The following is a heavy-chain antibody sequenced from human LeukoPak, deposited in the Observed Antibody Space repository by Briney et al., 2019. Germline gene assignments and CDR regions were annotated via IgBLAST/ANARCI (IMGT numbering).Heavy chain of an antibody. V-gene: IGHV6-1*01. CDR3: ERDPSSSLYFDY. Sequence: SQTLSLTCALSGDSVSINSAAWSWIRQSPSRGLEWLVRTYYRSKWYNDYAVSVKSRITINPDTSKNQFSLQLISVTPEDAAVYYCERDPSSSLYFDYWGQGTLVTVSS. CDR2: TYYRSKWYN. D-gene: IGHD6-13*01. J-gene: IGHJ4*02. CDR1: GDSVSINSAA.